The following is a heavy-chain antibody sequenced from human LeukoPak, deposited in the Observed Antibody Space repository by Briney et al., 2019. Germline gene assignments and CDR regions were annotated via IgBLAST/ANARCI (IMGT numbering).Heavy chain of an antibody. D-gene: IGHD1-26*01. CDR2: ISYDGSNE. CDR3: ARDAWEVALDF. J-gene: IGHJ4*02. V-gene: IGHV3-30*03. CDR1: GFTFSSYW. Sequence: GGSLRLSCAASGFTFSSYWMSWVRQAPGKGLEWVAVISYDGSNEYYAESVKGRFTISRDNAKNSLYLQMDSLRAEDTAVYYCARDAWEVALDFWGQGTLVTVSP.